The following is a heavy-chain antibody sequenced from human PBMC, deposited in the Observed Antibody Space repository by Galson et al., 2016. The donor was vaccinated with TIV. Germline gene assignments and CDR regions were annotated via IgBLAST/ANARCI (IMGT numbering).Heavy chain of an antibody. CDR3: ARRFYFDY. V-gene: IGHV1-18*04. CDR1: GYSSATHG. CDR2: INSYNGDT. Sequence: SVKVSCKASGYSSATHGINWVRQAPGQGLEWMGWINSYNGDTRHAQKVQGRVTLTRDTSTATVYMELSGLRSEDTAIYYCARRFYFDYWGQGTLVTVSS. J-gene: IGHJ4*02.